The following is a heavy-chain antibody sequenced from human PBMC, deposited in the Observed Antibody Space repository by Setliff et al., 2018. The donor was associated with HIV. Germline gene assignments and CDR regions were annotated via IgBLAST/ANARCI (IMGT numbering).Heavy chain of an antibody. D-gene: IGHD3-16*01. V-gene: IGHV4-38-2*02. CDR2: INHSGRT. Sequence: SETLSLTCDVSGFSISSRYYWGWIRQSPGKGLEWIGEINHSGRTKYSPSLRSRVSISVDTSKTQFSLKLSSVTAADTAVYYCARDVPWGDYYYYMDVWGKGTTVTVS. J-gene: IGHJ6*03. CDR3: ARDVPWGDYYYYMDV. CDR1: GFSISSRYY.